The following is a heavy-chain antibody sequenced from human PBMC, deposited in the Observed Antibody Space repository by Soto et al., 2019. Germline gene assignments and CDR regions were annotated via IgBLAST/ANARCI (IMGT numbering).Heavy chain of an antibody. CDR2: INAGNDDT. J-gene: IGHJ4*02. CDR1: GYAFTIYA. V-gene: IGHV1-3*01. Sequence: ASVKVSCKTSGYAFTIYAIHWVRQAPGQRLEWMGWINAGNDDTKYSQKFQGRVTITRDTSASTVYMELSSLTSEDTAVYYCSRGGGIVVVTAPYDHWGQGTLVTVSP. D-gene: IGHD2-21*02. CDR3: SRGGGIVVVTAPYDH.